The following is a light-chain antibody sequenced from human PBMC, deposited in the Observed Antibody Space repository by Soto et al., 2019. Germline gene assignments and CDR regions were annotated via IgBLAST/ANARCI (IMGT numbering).Light chain of an antibody. CDR3: AAWDDSLNGPV. J-gene: IGLJ3*02. CDR1: SSNIGSNT. CDR2: SNN. Sequence: QSLLTQPPSASGTPGQRVTISCSGSSSNIGSNTVNWYQQLPGTAPKLLIYSNNQRPSGVPDRFSGSKSGTSVSLAISGLQSEDEANYCCAAWDDSLNGPVFGGGTKLTVL. V-gene: IGLV1-44*01.